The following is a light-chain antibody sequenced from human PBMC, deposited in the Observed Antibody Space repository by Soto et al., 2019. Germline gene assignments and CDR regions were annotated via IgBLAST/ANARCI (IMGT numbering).Light chain of an antibody. V-gene: IGKV3-15*01. CDR2: DAS. J-gene: IGKJ2*01. Sequence: EIVMTQSPATLSMSPGERATLSCRASQSVRSNLAWYQQQPGQAPRLLIYDASTRATGIPARFSGSGSETEFTLTISSLQSEDFAVYYCQQYNNWPPYTFGQGTKLEIK. CDR3: QQYNNWPPYT. CDR1: QSVRSN.